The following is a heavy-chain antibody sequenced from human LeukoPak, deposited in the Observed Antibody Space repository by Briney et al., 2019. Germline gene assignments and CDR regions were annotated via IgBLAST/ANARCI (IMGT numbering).Heavy chain of an antibody. D-gene: IGHD2-2*01. J-gene: IGHJ4*02. Sequence: GGSLRLSCAASGFTFSTYSMNWVRQAPGKGLEWVSYISGGSSTIYYADSVKGRFTISRDNAKNSLYLQMNSLRAEDTAVYYCARYCSSTSCSPFDYWGQGTLVTVSS. CDR2: ISGGSSTI. V-gene: IGHV3-48*01. CDR1: GFTFSTYS. CDR3: ARYCSSTSCSPFDY.